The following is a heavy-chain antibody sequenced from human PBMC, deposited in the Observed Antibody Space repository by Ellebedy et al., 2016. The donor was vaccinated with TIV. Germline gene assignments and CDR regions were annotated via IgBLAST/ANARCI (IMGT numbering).Heavy chain of an antibody. CDR1: GFTFNSYW. CDR2: INQDGSRI. V-gene: IGHV3-7*03. CDR3: VRDGAYGNYSPGYYGMDV. Sequence: GGSLRLSCAASGFTFNSYWMSWVRQAPGKGLEWVANINQDGSRIYYVDSVKGRFTISRDNATNSVDLRMNTLRVEDTAVYHCVRDGAYGNYSPGYYGMDVWGQGTTVTVSS. D-gene: IGHD3-22*01. J-gene: IGHJ6*02.